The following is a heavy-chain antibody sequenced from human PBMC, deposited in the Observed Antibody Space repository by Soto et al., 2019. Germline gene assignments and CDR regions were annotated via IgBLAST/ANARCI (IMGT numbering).Heavy chain of an antibody. D-gene: IGHD2-21*02. Sequence: TFSSYAISWVRQAPGQGLEWMGGIIPIFGTANYAQKFQGRVTITADESTSTAYMELSSLRSEDTAVYYCARVVGDSYLPQLWFDPWGQGTLVTVSS. V-gene: IGHV1-69*01. CDR2: IIPIFGTA. J-gene: IGHJ5*02. CDR1: TFSSYA. CDR3: ARVVGDSYLPQLWFDP.